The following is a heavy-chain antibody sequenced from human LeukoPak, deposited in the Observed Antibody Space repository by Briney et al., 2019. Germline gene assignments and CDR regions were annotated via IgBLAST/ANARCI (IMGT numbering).Heavy chain of an antibody. CDR3: ATENNVARYYFDY. D-gene: IGHD2-21*01. CDR2: INTKGGLI. V-gene: IGHV3-48*03. CDR1: GLTFSRYN. J-gene: IGHJ4*02. Sequence: GGSLRLSCAASGLTFSRYNVNWVRQTPGGGLEWIAHINTKGGLIYSANSVKGRFTISRDNTYNSLDLHMHSLRVEDTAVYYCATENNVARYYFDYWGQGTLVTVSS.